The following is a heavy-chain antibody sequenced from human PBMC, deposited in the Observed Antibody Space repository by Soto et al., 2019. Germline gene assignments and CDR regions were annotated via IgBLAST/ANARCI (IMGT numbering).Heavy chain of an antibody. CDR2: ISSNGGTT. CDR3: VRRVSGNYYY. CDR1: GFTFSSYD. J-gene: IGHJ4*02. Sequence: EVQLAESGGGMVQPGGSLRLSCVASGFTFSSYDMHWVRQAPGKGLEYVSSISSNGGTTYYGNSVKGRFTISRDNPKNTLYLQMGSLRAEDMAVYYCVRRVSGNYYYWGQGTLVTVSS. D-gene: IGHD1-7*01. V-gene: IGHV3-64*01.